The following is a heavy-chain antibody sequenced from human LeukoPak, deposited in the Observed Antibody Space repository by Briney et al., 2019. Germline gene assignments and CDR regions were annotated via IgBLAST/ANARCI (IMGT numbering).Heavy chain of an antibody. CDR2: IIPIFGTA. CDR1: GGTFSSYA. V-gene: IGHV1-69*06. J-gene: IGHJ4*02. Sequence: ASVKVSCKASGGTFSSYAISWVRQAPGQGLEWMGGIIPIFGTANYAQKFQGRVTITADKSTSTAYMELSSLRSEDTAVYYCASLRQGGYYPYWGQGTLVTVSS. D-gene: IGHD3-22*01. CDR3: ASLRQGGYYPY.